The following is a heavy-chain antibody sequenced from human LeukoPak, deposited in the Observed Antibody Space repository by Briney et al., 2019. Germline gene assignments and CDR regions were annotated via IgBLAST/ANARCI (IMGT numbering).Heavy chain of an antibody. D-gene: IGHD2-8*01. CDR3: AREAPQYAAQEDY. Sequence: GASVEVSCKASGYTFTSYDINWVRQATGQGLEWMGWMNPNSGNTGYAQKFQGRVTMTRNTSISTAYMELSSLRSEDTAVYYCAREAPQYAAQEDYWGQGTLVTVSS. CDR2: MNPNSGNT. V-gene: IGHV1-8*01. CDR1: GYTFTSYD. J-gene: IGHJ4*02.